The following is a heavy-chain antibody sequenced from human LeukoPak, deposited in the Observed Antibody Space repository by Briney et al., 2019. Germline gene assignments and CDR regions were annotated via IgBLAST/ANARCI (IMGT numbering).Heavy chain of an antibody. V-gene: IGHV1-2*02. J-gene: IGHJ3*02. CDR2: INPNSGGT. Sequence: GASVKVSCKASGYTFTGYYMHWVRQAPGQGLEWLGWINPNSGGTNYAQKFQGRVTMTRDTSISTAYMELSRLRSDDTAVYYCARGFSSGWYGAFDIWGQGTMVTVSS. D-gene: IGHD6-19*01. CDR1: GYTFTGYY. CDR3: ARGFSSGWYGAFDI.